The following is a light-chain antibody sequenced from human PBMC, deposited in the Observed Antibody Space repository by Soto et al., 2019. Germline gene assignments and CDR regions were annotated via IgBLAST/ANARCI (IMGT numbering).Light chain of an antibody. Sequence: IQMTQSPSSLSASLGDRVTITCRASQRITTYLNWYQQKPGNAPKLLITTSGTLQRGVPSRFSGSGSGTYFPLTITSLQREDFATYFCQQTYSTPYTFGQGTKLEIK. V-gene: IGKV1-39*01. CDR3: QQTYSTPYT. CDR1: QRITTY. J-gene: IGKJ2*01. CDR2: TSG.